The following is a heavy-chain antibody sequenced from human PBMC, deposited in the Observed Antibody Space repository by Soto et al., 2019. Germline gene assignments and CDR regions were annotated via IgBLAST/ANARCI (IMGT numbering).Heavy chain of an antibody. V-gene: IGHV3-23*01. J-gene: IGHJ3*02. D-gene: IGHD6-13*01. CDR2: ISGSGGST. Sequence: EVQLLESGGGLVQPVGSLRLSCAASGFTFSSYAMSWIRQAPGKGLEWVSAISGSGGSTYYADSVKGRFTISRDNSKNTLYLQMNSLRAVDTAVYYCAKGGSSRLDAFDIWGQGTMVTVSS. CDR1: GFTFSSYA. CDR3: AKGGSSRLDAFDI.